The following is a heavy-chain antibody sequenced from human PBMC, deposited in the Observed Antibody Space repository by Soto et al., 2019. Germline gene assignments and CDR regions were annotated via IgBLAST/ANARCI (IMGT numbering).Heavy chain of an antibody. CDR3: AKESTSGLYYFDY. CDR1: GFTSSNYA. V-gene: IGHV3-23*01. Sequence: GGSLRLSCTASGFTSSNYAISWVRQAPGKGLEWVSIISGSGDTSYYADSVKGRFTISRDNSRNTLYLQMNSLRAGDSAKYYCAKESTSGLYYFDYWGPGTLVTVSS. D-gene: IGHD6-19*01. J-gene: IGHJ4*02. CDR2: ISGSGDTS.